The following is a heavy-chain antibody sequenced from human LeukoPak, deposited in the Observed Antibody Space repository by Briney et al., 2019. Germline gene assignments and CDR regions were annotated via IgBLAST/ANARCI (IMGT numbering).Heavy chain of an antibody. Sequence: PGRSLRLSCAASGFTFTSYPIHWVRQAPGKGLDWVAVISDDGNNKYYSDSVKGRFTISRDNSKNTLYLQMNSLRAEDTAVYYCAGIYSSGYSYFDYWGQGTLVTVSS. D-gene: IGHD5-18*01. CDR2: ISDDGNNK. CDR1: GFTFTSYP. J-gene: IGHJ4*02. CDR3: AGIYSSGYSYFDY. V-gene: IGHV3-30-3*01.